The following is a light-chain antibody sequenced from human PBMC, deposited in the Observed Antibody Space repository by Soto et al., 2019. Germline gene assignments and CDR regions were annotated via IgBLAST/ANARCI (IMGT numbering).Light chain of an antibody. CDR2: DVS. V-gene: IGLV2-14*01. CDR1: SSDVGGYNY. Sequence: QSVRTQPASVSGSPGQSITISCTGTSSDVGGYNYVSWYQQHPGKAPKLMIYDVSNRPSGVSNRFSGSKSGNTASLTISGLQAEDEADYYCSSYTSSSTLVVFGGGTQLTVL. CDR3: SSYTSSSTLVV. J-gene: IGLJ2*01.